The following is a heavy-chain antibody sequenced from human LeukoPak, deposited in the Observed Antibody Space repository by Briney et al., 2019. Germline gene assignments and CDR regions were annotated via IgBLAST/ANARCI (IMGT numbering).Heavy chain of an antibody. Sequence: SVKVSCKASGGTFSSYAISWVRQAPGQGLEWMGGIIPVFGTANYAQKFQGRVTITTDESTSTAYMELSSLRSEDTAVYYCANSITGTTPDYWGQGTLVTVSS. V-gene: IGHV1-69*05. CDR1: GGTFSSYA. D-gene: IGHD1-7*01. CDR2: IIPVFGTA. J-gene: IGHJ4*02. CDR3: ANSITGTTPDY.